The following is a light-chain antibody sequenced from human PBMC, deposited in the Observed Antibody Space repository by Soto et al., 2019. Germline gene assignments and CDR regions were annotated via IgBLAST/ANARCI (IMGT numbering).Light chain of an antibody. CDR2: KAS. Sequence: DIPMTQSPSTLSGSVGDRVTITCRASQTISSWLAWYQQKPGKAPKLLIYKASTLKSGVPSRFSGSGSGTEFTLTISSLQPVDFATYYCQHYNSYSEAFGQGTKVELK. CDR1: QTISSW. J-gene: IGKJ1*01. V-gene: IGKV1-5*03. CDR3: QHYNSYSEA.